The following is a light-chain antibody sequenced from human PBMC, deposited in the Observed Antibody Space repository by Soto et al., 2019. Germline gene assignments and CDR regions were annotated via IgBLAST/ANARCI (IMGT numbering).Light chain of an antibody. Sequence: EIVLTQSPGILSLSPGDRATLSCRASQSVNSGYLAWYQQKPGQAPRLLFYGASNRTTGIPDRFSGSGSGTDFTLTISRMEPDDFAVYSCQQYGTSPYTFGQGTKWEI. V-gene: IGKV3-20*01. CDR3: QQYGTSPYT. CDR1: QSVNSGY. J-gene: IGKJ2*01. CDR2: GAS.